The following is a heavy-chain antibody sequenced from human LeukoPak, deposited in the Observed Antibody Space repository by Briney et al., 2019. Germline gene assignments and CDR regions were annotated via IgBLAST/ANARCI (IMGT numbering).Heavy chain of an antibody. CDR2: ISGSGGST. J-gene: IGHJ1*01. CDR3: AEVGVAAGYSQH. Sequence: GGSLRLSCAASGFTFSSYAMSWVRQAPRKGLEWVSAISGSGGSTYYADSVKGQFTISRDNSKNTLYLQMNSLRAEDTAVYYCAEVGVAAGYSQHWGQGTLVTVSS. CDR1: GFTFSSYA. D-gene: IGHD2-15*01. V-gene: IGHV3-23*01.